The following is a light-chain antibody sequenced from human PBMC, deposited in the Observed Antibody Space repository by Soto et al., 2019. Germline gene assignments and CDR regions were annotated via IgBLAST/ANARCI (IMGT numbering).Light chain of an antibody. CDR3: CSYAGSSTPYV. CDR2: EAT. J-gene: IGLJ1*01. V-gene: IGLV2-23*01. Sequence: QSALTQPASVSGSPGQSITISCTGTSGDVGSYHLVSWYQQHPGKAPQLMIYEATKRPSGVSNRFSGSKSANTASLTISGLQAEDEADYYCCSYAGSSTPYVFGTGTKLTVL. CDR1: SGDVGSYHL.